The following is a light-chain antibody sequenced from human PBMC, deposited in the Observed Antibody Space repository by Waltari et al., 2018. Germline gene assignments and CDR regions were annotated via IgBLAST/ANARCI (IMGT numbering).Light chain of an antibody. Sequence: AIQMTQSPSSLSASVGDRLTVTCRASQDIRNDLGWYQQKPGKAPKLLIYAAYTLQSGVPSRFSGSGFGTEFTLTISSLQPEDFATYYCLQDYNYPRAFGQGTKVEMK. J-gene: IGKJ1*01. CDR3: LQDYNYPRA. CDR2: AAY. V-gene: IGKV1-6*01. CDR1: QDIRND.